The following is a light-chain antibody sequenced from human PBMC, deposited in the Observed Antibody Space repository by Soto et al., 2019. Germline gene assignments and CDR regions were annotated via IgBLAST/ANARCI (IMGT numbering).Light chain of an antibody. V-gene: IGKV3-20*01. J-gene: IGKJ1*01. CDR3: QQYGGSPRT. CDR2: GAS. Sequence: DIVLTQSPGTLSLSPGERATLSCRASQSLSSSYLAWYQQKPGQAPRLLIYGASSRATGIPDRFSGSGSGTDFTLTISRLEPEDFAVYYCQQYGGSPRTFGQGTKVEIK. CDR1: QSLSSSY.